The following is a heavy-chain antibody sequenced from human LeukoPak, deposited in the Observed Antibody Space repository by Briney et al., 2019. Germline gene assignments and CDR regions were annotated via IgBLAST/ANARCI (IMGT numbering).Heavy chain of an antibody. CDR1: GFTFSGYW. V-gene: IGHV3-7*01. Sequence: GGSLRLSCAASGFTFSGYWMSWVRQAPGKGLEWVANIKPDGSEKDYVDSVKGRFTISRDNAKNSLSLQMDSLRAEDTALCYCSRNRGWFNFDYWGQGTLVTVSS. D-gene: IGHD6-19*01. CDR3: SRNRGWFNFDY. J-gene: IGHJ4*02. CDR2: IKPDGSEK.